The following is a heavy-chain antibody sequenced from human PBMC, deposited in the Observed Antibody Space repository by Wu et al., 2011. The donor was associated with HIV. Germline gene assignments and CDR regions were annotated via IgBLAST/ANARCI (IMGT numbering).Heavy chain of an antibody. J-gene: IGHJ3*02. CDR2: INPSVVA. CDR3: ARVGLSMVEVGPDAFDM. D-gene: IGHD4/OR15-4a*01. CDR1: Y. Sequence: YMHWVRQAPGQGLEWMGIINPSVVAQTTHRRVQGRVSMTTDTSTSTSYLELRSLTSDDTAVYYCARVGLSMVEVGPDAFDMWGQGTLVTVS. V-gene: IGHV1-46*01.